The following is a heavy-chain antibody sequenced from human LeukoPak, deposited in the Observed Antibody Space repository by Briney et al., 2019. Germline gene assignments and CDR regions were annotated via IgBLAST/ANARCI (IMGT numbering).Heavy chain of an antibody. J-gene: IGHJ4*02. CDR2: VSWNSGHI. D-gene: IGHD3-22*01. V-gene: IGHV3-9*01. Sequence: PGGSLRLSCAASGFTLDDHGMHWVRRAPGKGLEWVSGVSWNSGHIVYADSVKGRFTISRDNAKNTLYLEMSSLRAEDTALYYCARLSTHGGFYYYFDSWGQGTLVTVSS. CDR1: GFTLDDHG. CDR3: ARLSTHGGFYYYFDS.